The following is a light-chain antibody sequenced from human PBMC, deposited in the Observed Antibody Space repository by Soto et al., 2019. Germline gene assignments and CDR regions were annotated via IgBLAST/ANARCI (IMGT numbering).Light chain of an antibody. CDR3: QQSYSTPPLT. V-gene: IGKV1-39*01. Sequence: DIQMTQSPSSLSASVVDRVTITCRASQSISSYLNWYQQKPGKAPKLLIYAASSLQSGVPSRFSGSGSGTDFTLTISSLQPEDFATYYCQQSYSTPPLTCGGGTKVDIK. CDR1: QSISSY. J-gene: IGKJ4*01. CDR2: AAS.